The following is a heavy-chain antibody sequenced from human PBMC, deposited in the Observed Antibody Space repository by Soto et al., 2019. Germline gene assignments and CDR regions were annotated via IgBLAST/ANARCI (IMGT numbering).Heavy chain of an antibody. CDR2: IYSSGST. CDR3: ARGQRFSDWFDP. Sequence: QVQLQESGLGLVKPSETLSLNCTVTGGAISGYYWTWMRLSAGGGLEWIGRIYSSGSTNYNPSLKSRVTISLDTSMNHFSLRLSSVTAADTAVYFCARGQRFSDWFDPWGQGTLVTVSS. D-gene: IGHD3-3*01. CDR1: GGAISGYY. J-gene: IGHJ5*02. V-gene: IGHV4-4*07.